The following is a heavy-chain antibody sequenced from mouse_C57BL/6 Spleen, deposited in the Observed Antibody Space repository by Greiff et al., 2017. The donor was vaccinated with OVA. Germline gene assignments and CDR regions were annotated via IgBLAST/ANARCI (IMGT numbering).Heavy chain of an antibody. CDR3: ASGNYVSFDY. CDR2: ILPGSGST. CDR1: GYTFTGYW. Sequence: QVQLQQSGAELMKPGASVKLSCKATGYTFTGYWIEWVKQRPGHGLEWIGEILPGSGSTHYNEKFKGKATFTADTSSNTAYMQLSSLTTEDSAIYYCASGNYVSFDYWGQGTTLTVSS. J-gene: IGHJ2*01. D-gene: IGHD2-1*01. V-gene: IGHV1-9*01.